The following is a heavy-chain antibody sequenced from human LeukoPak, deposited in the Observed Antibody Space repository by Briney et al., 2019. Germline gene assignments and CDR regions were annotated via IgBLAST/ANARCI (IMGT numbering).Heavy chain of an antibody. J-gene: IGHJ4*02. Sequence: ASVKVSCKTSGYTFISYGITWVRQAPGQGLEWVGWINTYNGNTNYAQKFQGRVTMTTDTSTSIAYMELRSLTSDDTAVYYCATRLVEQWLVLSLHYWGQGTLVTVSS. D-gene: IGHD6-19*01. CDR1: GYTFISYG. CDR2: INTYNGNT. V-gene: IGHV1-18*01. CDR3: ATRLVEQWLVLSLHY.